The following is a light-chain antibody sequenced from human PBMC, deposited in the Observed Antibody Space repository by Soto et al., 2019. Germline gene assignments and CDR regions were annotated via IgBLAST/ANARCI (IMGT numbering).Light chain of an antibody. CDR1: SSDVGGYNY. V-gene: IGLV2-11*01. CDR3: CSYAGTNSYV. J-gene: IGLJ1*01. Sequence: QSVLTQPRSVSGSPGQSVTISCTGTSSDVGGYNYVSWYQQRPDKAPKLMIYDVTKRPSGVPHRFSGSKSDNTASLTISGLQAEDEADYYCCSYAGTNSYVFGTGTKLTVL. CDR2: DVT.